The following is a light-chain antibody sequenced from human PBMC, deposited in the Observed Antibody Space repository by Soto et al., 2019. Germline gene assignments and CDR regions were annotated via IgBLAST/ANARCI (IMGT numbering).Light chain of an antibody. CDR1: KSVSNY. CDR2: GAS. V-gene: IGKV3-11*01. J-gene: IGKJ5*01. CDR3: QQRRNWPPSIT. Sequence: EVVLMQSPGPLSLSPGERSTLACRGIKSVSNYVAWYQQKSGQPPRLLIYGASSRASGIPDRFSGSGSGTDFTLTISSLEPEDFAVYYCQQRRNWPPSITFGQGTRLEIK.